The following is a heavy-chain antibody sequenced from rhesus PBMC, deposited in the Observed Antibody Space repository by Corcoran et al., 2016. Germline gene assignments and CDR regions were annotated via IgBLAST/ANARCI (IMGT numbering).Heavy chain of an antibody. CDR2: ISSGGST. V-gene: IGHV3-103*01. Sequence: EVQLVESGGGLAKPGGSLRLSCAASGFTFSSYAMPCVRQAPGEGLEWVSAISSGGSTYYADSVKGRFTISRDNSKNTLSLQMNSLRAEDTAVYYCAKGYSGGWSGFDYWGQGVLVTVSS. J-gene: IGHJ4*01. CDR1: GFTFSSYA. D-gene: IGHD6-37*01. CDR3: AKGYSGGWSGFDY.